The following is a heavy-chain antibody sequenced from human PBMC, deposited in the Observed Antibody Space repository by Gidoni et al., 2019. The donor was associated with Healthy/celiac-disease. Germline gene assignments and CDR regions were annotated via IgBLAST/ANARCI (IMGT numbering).Heavy chain of an antibody. J-gene: IGHJ6*02. D-gene: IGHD5-12*01. CDR2: IYSGGST. CDR1: GFTVSSNY. V-gene: IGHV3-53*04. Sequence: EVQLVESGGGLVQPGGSLGLSCAASGFTVSSNYMSWVRQAPGKGLEWVSVIYSGGSTYYADSVKGRFTISRHNSKNTLYLQMNSLRAEDTAVYYCARVNGYNFGYYYYYGMDVWGQGTTVTVSS. CDR3: ARVNGYNFGYYYYYGMDV.